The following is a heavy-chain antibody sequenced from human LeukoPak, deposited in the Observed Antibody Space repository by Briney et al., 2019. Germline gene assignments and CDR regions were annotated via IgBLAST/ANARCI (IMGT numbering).Heavy chain of an antibody. D-gene: IGHD6-6*01. CDR1: GGSFSGYY. J-gene: IGHJ4*02. CDR3: AMMYSSLSGDY. Sequence: SETLSLTCAVYGGSFSGYYWSWIRQPPGKGLEWIGEINHSGSTNYNPSLKSRVTISVDTSKNQFSLKLSSVTAADTAVYYCAMMYSSLSGDYWGQGTLVTVSS. CDR2: INHSGST. V-gene: IGHV4-34*01.